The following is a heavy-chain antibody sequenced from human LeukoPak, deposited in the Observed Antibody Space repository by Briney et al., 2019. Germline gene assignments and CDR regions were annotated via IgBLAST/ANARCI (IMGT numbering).Heavy chain of an antibody. J-gene: IGHJ4*02. CDR3: AREGGVGATIS. CDR1: GYTFTSYY. V-gene: IGHV1-46*01. CDR2: INPSGGST. D-gene: IGHD1-26*01. Sequence: ASVKVSCKAAGYTFTSYYMHWVRQAPGQGLEWMGIINPSGGSTSYAQKFQGRVTMTRDTSTSTVYMELSSLRSEDTAVYYCAREGGVGATISWGQGTLVTVSS.